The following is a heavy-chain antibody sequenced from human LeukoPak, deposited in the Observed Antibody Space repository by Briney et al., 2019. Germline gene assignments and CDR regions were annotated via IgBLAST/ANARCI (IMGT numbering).Heavy chain of an antibody. CDR3: AKGRYSPKTYFDY. Sequence: GGSLRLSCAASGFTFSSYAMHWGRQAPGKGLEWVAVISYDGSNKYYADSVKGRFTISRDNSKNTLYLQMNSLRAEDTAVYYCAKGRYSPKTYFDYWGQGTLVTVSS. V-gene: IGHV3-30*04. CDR2: ISYDGSNK. CDR1: GFTFSSYA. D-gene: IGHD3-10*01. J-gene: IGHJ4*02.